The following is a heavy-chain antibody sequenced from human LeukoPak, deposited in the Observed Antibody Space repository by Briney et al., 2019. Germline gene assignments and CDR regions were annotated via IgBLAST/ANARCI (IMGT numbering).Heavy chain of an antibody. D-gene: IGHD6-19*01. CDR2: ISAYNGNT. V-gene: IGHV1-18*01. J-gene: IGHJ4*02. Sequence: ASVKVSCKASGYTFTSYGISWVRQAPGQGLEWMGWISAYNGNTNYAQKPQGRVTMTTDTSTSTAYMELRSLRSDDTAVYYCARGTYRRIAVAGTVDYWGQGTLVTVSS. CDR1: GYTFTSYG. CDR3: ARGTYRRIAVAGTVDY.